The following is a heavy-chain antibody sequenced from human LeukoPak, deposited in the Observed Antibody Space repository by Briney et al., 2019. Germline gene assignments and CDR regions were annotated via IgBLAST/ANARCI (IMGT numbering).Heavy chain of an antibody. D-gene: IGHD1-14*01. CDR3: AKELVSRRTPAFDY. V-gene: IGHV3-30*02. J-gene: IGHJ4*02. CDR2: IRYDGSNK. CDR1: GFTFSSYG. Sequence: GGSLRLSCAASGFTFSSYGMHWVRQAPGKGLEGVAFIRYDGSNKYYADSVKGRFTISRDNSKNTLYLQMNSLRAEDTAVYYCAKELVSRRTPAFDYWGQGTLVTVSS.